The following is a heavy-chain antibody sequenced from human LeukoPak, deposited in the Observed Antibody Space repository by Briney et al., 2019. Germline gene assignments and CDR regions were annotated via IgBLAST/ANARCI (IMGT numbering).Heavy chain of an antibody. CDR1: GGSFSGYY. CDR2: INHSGST. V-gene: IGHV4-34*01. D-gene: IGHD5-18*01. Sequence: SETLSLTCAAYGGSFSGYYWSWIRQPPGKGLEWIGEINHSGSTNYNPSLKSRVTISVDTSKNQFSLKLSSVTAADTAEYYCAGGDSYGYLTANYFDYWGQGTLVTVSS. CDR3: AGGDSYGYLTANYFDY. J-gene: IGHJ4*02.